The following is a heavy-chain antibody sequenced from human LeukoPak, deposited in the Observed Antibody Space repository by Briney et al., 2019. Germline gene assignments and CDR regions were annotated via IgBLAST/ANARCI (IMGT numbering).Heavy chain of an antibody. D-gene: IGHD3-22*01. V-gene: IGHV4-34*01. Sequence: SETLSLTRAVYGGSFSGYYWSWIRQPPGKGLEWIGEINHSGSTNYNPSLKSRVTISVDTSKNQFSLKLSSVTAADTAVYYCARVHGYYDSSGLNYWGQGTLVTVSS. J-gene: IGHJ4*02. CDR3: ARVHGYYDSSGLNY. CDR1: GGSFSGYY. CDR2: INHSGST.